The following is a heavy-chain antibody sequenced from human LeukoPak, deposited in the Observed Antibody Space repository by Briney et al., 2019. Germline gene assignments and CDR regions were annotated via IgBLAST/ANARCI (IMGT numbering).Heavy chain of an antibody. D-gene: IGHD6-13*01. V-gene: IGHV1-2*02. J-gene: IGHJ4*02. CDR2: INPNSGGT. Sequence: ASVKVSCTASGYTFTGYYMHWVRQAPGQRLGWMGWINPNSGGTNYAQKFQGRVTMTRDTSISTADMELSRLRSDDTAGYFFSRRRQAGREQLEYWVQGSLVGVCS. CDR1: GYTFTGYY. CDR3: SRRRQAGREQLEY.